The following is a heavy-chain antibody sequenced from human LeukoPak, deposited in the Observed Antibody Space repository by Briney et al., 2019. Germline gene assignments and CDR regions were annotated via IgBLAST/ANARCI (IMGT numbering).Heavy chain of an antibody. CDR2: INPNSGGT. D-gene: IGHD1-26*01. V-gene: IGHV1-2*02. CDR1: GYTFTGYY. CDR3: VPSKWELLLGAY. J-gene: IGHJ4*02. Sequence: ASAKVSCKASGYTFTGYYMHWVRQAPGQGLEWMGWINPNSGGTNYAQKFQGRVTMTRDTSISTAYMELSRLRPDDTAVYYCVPSKWELLLGAYWGQGTLVTVSS.